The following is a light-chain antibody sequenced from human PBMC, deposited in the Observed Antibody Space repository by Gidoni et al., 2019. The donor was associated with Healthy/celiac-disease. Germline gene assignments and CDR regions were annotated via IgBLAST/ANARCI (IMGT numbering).Light chain of an antibody. CDR2: GAS. Sequence: DILLPQSPATLSVSPGERATLACRASQSVSSNLAWSQQKPGQAPRRLIYGASTRATGIPARFSGSGSGTECTLTISSLQAEDFAVYYCQQYNNWPPYSFGQGTKLEIK. CDR3: QQYNNWPPYS. CDR1: QSVSSN. J-gene: IGKJ2*03. V-gene: IGKV3-15*01.